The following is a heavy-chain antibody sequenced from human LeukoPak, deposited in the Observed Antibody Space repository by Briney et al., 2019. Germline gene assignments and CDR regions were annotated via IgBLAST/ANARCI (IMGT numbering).Heavy chain of an antibody. CDR2: INHSGST. Sequence: SETLSLTCAVYGGSFSGYYWSWIRQPPGKGLEWIGEINHSGSTNYNPSLKRRVTISVDTSKNQFSLKLSSVTAADTAVYYCAREGSGCLGYWGQGTLVTVSS. V-gene: IGHV4-34*01. D-gene: IGHD6-19*01. J-gene: IGHJ4*02. CDR1: GGSFSGYY. CDR3: AREGSGCLGY.